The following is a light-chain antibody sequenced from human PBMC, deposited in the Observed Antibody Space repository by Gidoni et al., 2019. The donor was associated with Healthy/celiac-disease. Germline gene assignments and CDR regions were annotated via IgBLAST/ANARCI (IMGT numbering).Light chain of an antibody. CDR1: QSISSN. Sequence: EIVMPPSPATLSVSPVESATLSCRASQSISSNLAWYQQKPGQAPRHLIYGASTRATCIPARFSGSGSGTEFTLTITSMQYEDFAVYYCQQYNNWQGLTFXGXTKVEIK. CDR3: QQYNNWQGLT. J-gene: IGKJ4*01. V-gene: IGKV3-15*01. CDR2: GAS.